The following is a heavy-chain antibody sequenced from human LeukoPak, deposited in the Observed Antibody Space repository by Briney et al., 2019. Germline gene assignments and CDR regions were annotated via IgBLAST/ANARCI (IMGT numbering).Heavy chain of an antibody. Sequence: ASVKVSCKASGYTFSAYYLHWVRQAPGQGLEWMAWINPNSGGTNSAPKFQGWVTMTRDTSISTAYMELSRLRSDDTAVYYCARGVGSTVTLYYYYGMDVWGQGTTVTVSS. CDR3: ARGVGSTVTLYYYYGMDV. CDR2: INPNSGGT. J-gene: IGHJ6*02. CDR1: GYTFSAYY. V-gene: IGHV1-2*04. D-gene: IGHD4-17*01.